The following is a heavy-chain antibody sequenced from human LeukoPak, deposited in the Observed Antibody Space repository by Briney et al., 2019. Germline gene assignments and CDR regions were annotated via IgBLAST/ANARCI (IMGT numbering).Heavy chain of an antibody. CDR3: ARDLEGAIDY. D-gene: IGHD1-26*01. J-gene: IGHJ4*02. CDR1: GYTFTSYD. V-gene: IGHV1-8*01. Sequence: GASVKVSCKASGYTFTSYDIHWVRQATGQGLEWMGRMNPNRGDTDYAQKFQGRVTITRNTSISTAYMELSSLRSEDTAVYYCARDLEGAIDYWGQGTLVTVSS. CDR2: MNPNRGDT.